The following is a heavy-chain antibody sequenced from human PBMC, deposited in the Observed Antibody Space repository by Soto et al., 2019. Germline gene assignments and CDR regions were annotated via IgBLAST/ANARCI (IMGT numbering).Heavy chain of an antibody. CDR3: ARGSGSYFPHPYYYYYGMDV. J-gene: IGHJ6*02. CDR2: IAYDGSNK. D-gene: IGHD3-10*01. V-gene: IGHV3-30*03. CDR1: GFTLNVDW. Sequence: GGSLRIYCAASGFTLNVDWMNWARQAPGKGLNWVAVIAYDGSNKDYADSVKGRFTISRDNSKNTLYLQMNSLRAEDTAVYYCARGSGSYFPHPYYYYYGMDVWGQGTTVTVSS.